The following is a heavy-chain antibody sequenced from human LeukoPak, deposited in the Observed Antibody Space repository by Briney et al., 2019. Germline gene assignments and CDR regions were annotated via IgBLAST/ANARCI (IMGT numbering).Heavy chain of an antibody. J-gene: IGHJ5*02. CDR3: AAIVGATYWFDP. CDR2: FDPEDGET. Sequence: ASVKVSCKVSGYTLTELSTHWVRQAPGKGLEWMGGFDPEDGETIYAQKFQGRVTMTEDTSTDTAYMELSSLRSEDTAVYYCAAIVGATYWFDPWGQGTLVTVSS. CDR1: GYTLTELS. V-gene: IGHV1-24*01. D-gene: IGHD1-26*01.